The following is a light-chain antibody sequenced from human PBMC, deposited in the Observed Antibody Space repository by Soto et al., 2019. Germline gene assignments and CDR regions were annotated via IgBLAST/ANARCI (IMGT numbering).Light chain of an antibody. CDR3: QQISSFPPT. J-gene: IGKJ4*01. CDR1: RNIKTS. Sequence: DIQMTQSPSSVSASVGDRVTITCRASRNIKTSLAWYQQRPGKGPELLIYDASTLQSGVPSRISGSGSGTEFTLTISRLQPEDFATFYCQQISSFPPTFGGGTKLAS. V-gene: IGKV1-12*01. CDR2: DAS.